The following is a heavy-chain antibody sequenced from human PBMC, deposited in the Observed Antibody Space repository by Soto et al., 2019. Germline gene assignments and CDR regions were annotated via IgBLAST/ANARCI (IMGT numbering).Heavy chain of an antibody. CDR3: AREPVAGIWFDP. V-gene: IGHV1-18*01. CDR2: INSYNGNT. Sequence: ASVKVSFKASGYTFTSYGISWVRQAPGQGLEWMGWINSYNGNTNYAQKLQGRVTMTTDTSTSTAYMELRSLRSDDTAVYYCAREPVAGIWFDPWGQRTLVTVSS. J-gene: IGHJ5*02. D-gene: IGHD6-19*01. CDR1: GYTFTSYG.